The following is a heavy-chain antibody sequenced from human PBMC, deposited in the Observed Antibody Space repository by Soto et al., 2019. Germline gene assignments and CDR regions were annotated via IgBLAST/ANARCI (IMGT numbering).Heavy chain of an antibody. CDR1: GFTFSSYD. Sequence: GGSLRLSCSASGFTFSSYDMHWVRQAPGKGLEWVSGISWNRNSIGYADSVKGRFTISRDNAKNSLYLQMNSLRAEDTALYYCAKDSGTAMVPYYFDYWGQGTLVTVSS. J-gene: IGHJ4*02. CDR3: AKDSGTAMVPYYFDY. CDR2: ISWNRNSI. D-gene: IGHD5-18*01. V-gene: IGHV3-9*01.